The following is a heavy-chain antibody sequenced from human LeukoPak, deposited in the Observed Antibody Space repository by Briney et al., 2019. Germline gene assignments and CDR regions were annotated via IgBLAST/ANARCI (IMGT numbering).Heavy chain of an antibody. V-gene: IGHV1-18*04. D-gene: IGHD4-17*01. CDR2: ISAYNGNT. CDR3: ARVGSADYGDYRGAFDI. CDR1: GCTFTSYG. J-gene: IGHJ3*02. Sequence: ASVKVSCKASGCTFTSYGISWVRQAPGQGLEWMGWISAYNGNTNYAQKLQGRVTMTTDTSTSTAYMELRSLRSDDTAVYYCARVGSADYGDYRGAFDIWGQGTMVTASS.